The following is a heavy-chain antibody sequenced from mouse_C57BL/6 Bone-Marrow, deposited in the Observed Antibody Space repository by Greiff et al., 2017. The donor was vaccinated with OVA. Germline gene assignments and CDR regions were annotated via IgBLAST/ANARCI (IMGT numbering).Heavy chain of an antibody. V-gene: IGHV14-4*01. CDR2: IDPENGDT. CDR3: TTDLYWYFDV. J-gene: IGHJ1*03. Sequence: EVKVEESGAELVRPGASVKLSCTASGFNIKDDYMHWVKQRPEQGLEWIGWIDPENGDTEYASKFQGKATITADTSSNTAYLQLSSLTSEDTAVYYCTTDLYWYFDVWGTGTTVTVSS. CDR1: GFNIKDDY.